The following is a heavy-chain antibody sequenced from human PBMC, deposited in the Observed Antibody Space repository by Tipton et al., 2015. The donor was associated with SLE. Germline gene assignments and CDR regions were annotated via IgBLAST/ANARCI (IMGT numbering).Heavy chain of an antibody. D-gene: IGHD2-21*02. CDR1: GFALTTYD. CDR2: IGHGGDT. Sequence: GSLRLSCTASGFALTTYDMHWVRQVTKKSLEWVSGIGHGGDTHYLASVRGRFTVSRESAKNSVYLQMNSLTGGDTAVYYCGRKKQTDGMEVWGQGTTVTVSS. J-gene: IGHJ6*02. V-gene: IGHV3-13*01. CDR3: GRKKQTDGMEV.